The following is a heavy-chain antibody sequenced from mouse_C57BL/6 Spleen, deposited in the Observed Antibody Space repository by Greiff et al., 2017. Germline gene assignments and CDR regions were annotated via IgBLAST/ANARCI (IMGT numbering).Heavy chain of an antibody. CDR1: GFTFNTYA. CDR3: VIGYEYYIDY. V-gene: IGHV10-3*01. J-gene: IGHJ2*01. CDR2: IRSKSSNSAT. Sequence: DVQLQESGGGLVQPKGSLKLSCAASGFTFNTYAMHWVRQAPGKGLEWVARIRSKSSNSATYYADSVKYRFPISRDDSQIMLYLQMNNLKTEDTAMYYCVIGYEYYIDYWGQGTTLTVSS. D-gene: IGHD2-2*01.